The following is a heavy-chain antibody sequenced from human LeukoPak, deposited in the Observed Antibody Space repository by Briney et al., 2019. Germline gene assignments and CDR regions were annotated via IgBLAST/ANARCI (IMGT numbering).Heavy chain of an antibody. D-gene: IGHD6-6*01. CDR1: GFSFSGHW. Sequence: GGSLRLSCTASGFSFSGHWMHWARQLPGKGLVWVSRISSTGSTTSYADSVKGRFTVSRDNAKNTLYLQVNNLRAEDTAVYYCARGPNSNWSGLDFWGQGALLTVSS. V-gene: IGHV3-74*01. CDR2: ISSTGSTT. J-gene: IGHJ4*02. CDR3: ARGPNSNWSGLDF.